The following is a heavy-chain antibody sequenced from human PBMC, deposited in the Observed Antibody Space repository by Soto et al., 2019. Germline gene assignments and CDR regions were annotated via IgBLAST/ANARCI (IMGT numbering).Heavy chain of an antibody. CDR3: AKSIQQQLVIDY. V-gene: IGHV3-30*18. Sequence: GGSLRLSCAASASIFKGHGMHWVRQAPGKGLEWVAVISYDGSNKYYADSVKGRFTISRDNSKNTLYLQMNSLRAEDTAVYYCAKSIQQQLVIDYWGQGTLVTVSS. CDR2: ISYDGSNK. CDR1: ASIFKGHG. D-gene: IGHD6-13*01. J-gene: IGHJ4*02.